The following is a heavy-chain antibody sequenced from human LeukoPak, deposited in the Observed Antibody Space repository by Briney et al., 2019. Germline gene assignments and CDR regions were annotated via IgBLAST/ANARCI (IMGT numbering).Heavy chain of an antibody. Sequence: ASVKVSCKASGYTFTSYGISWVRQAPGQGLEWMGWISAYNGNTNYAQKLQGRVTMTTDTSTGTAYMELRSLRSDDTAVYYCARAIAAAGTPLYFDYWGQGTLVTVSS. J-gene: IGHJ4*02. V-gene: IGHV1-18*01. CDR2: ISAYNGNT. D-gene: IGHD6-13*01. CDR3: ARAIAAAGTPLYFDY. CDR1: GYTFTSYG.